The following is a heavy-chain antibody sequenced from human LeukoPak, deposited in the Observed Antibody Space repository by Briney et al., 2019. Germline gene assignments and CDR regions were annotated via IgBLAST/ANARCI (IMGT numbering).Heavy chain of an antibody. CDR1: GYTFTSYY. D-gene: IGHD3-10*01. Sequence: ASVKVSCKASGYTFTSYYIHWVRQAPGQGLEWMGIISPSGGSTAYAQKFQGRVTMTRDTSTSTAYMELTSLNSEDTAVYYCARWFRPTANDYWGQGTLVTVSS. V-gene: IGHV1-46*01. CDR2: ISPSGGST. CDR3: ARWFRPTANDY. J-gene: IGHJ4*02.